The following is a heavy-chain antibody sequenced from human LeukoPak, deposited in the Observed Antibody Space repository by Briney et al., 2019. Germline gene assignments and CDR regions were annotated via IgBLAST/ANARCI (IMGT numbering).Heavy chain of an antibody. CDR1: GFTVSSNY. Sequence: GGSLRLSCAASGFTVSSNYMTWVRQAPGKGLEWVANIKQDGSEKYYVHSVKGRLTISRDNAKNSLFLQMNSLRAEDTAVYYCARGQQLEELDYWGQGTLVTVSS. CDR2: IKQDGSEK. CDR3: ARGQQLEELDY. J-gene: IGHJ4*02. D-gene: IGHD6-13*01. V-gene: IGHV3-7*05.